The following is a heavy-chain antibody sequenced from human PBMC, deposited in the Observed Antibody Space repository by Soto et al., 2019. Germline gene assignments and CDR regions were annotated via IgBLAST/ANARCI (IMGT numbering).Heavy chain of an antibody. J-gene: IGHJ4*02. CDR3: AREGGSNFDY. V-gene: IGHV1-69*13. Sequence: SVKVSCKASGGTFSSYAISWVRQAPGQGLEWMGGIIPIFGTANYAQKFQGRVTITADESTSTAYIELRSLRSDDTAVYYCAREGGSNFDYRGQGNLVTVYS. CDR1: GGTFSSYA. D-gene: IGHD1-26*01. CDR2: IIPIFGTA.